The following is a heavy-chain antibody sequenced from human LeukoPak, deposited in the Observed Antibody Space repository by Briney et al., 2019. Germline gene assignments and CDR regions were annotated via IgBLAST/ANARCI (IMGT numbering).Heavy chain of an antibody. CDR1: GYSISSSSYY. J-gene: IGHJ4*02. Sequence: SETLSLTCTVSGYSISSSSYYWGWIRQPPGKGLEWIGSIYYSGSTYYNPSLKSRVTISVDTSKNQFSLKLSSVTAADTAVYYCARRGSGGKYFDYWGQGTLVTVSS. CDR2: IYYSGST. D-gene: IGHD3-10*01. V-gene: IGHV4-39*01. CDR3: ARRGSGGKYFDY.